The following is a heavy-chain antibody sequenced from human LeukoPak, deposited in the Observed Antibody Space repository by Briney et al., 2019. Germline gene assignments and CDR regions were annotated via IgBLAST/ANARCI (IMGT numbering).Heavy chain of an antibody. CDR3: ARDGGSRGVPLDC. D-gene: IGHD2-15*01. V-gene: IGHV3-53*01. J-gene: IGHJ4*02. CDR2: IYSDGRT. Sequence: PGGSLRLSYAASGFTVSTNYMSWVRQAPGKGLEWVSVIYSDGRTYYADSVTGRFTISRNNSKNTLYLQMNSLRAEDTAVYYCARDGGSRGVPLDCWGQGTLVTVSS. CDR1: GFTVSTNY.